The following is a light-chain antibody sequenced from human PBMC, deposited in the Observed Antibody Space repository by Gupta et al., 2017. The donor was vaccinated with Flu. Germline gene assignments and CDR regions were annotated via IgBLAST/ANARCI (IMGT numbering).Light chain of an antibody. Sequence: SEPTQDPAVSVALGQTVRITCQGDSLRSSYASWYRQKPGPAPVLVIYAKNNRPSGIPDRFSGSSSGNTASLTITGAQAEDEADYYCNSRDSSDNHQAVFGGGTKLTVL. V-gene: IGLV3-19*01. J-gene: IGLJ2*01. CDR2: AKN. CDR1: SLRSSY. CDR3: NSRDSSDNHQAV.